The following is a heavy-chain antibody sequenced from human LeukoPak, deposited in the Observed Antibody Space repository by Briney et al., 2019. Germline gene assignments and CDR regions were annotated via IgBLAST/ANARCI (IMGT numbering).Heavy chain of an antibody. V-gene: IGHV3-48*03. D-gene: IGHD3-10*01. CDR3: ARERGEGLLWFGELLNDAFDI. J-gene: IGHJ3*02. Sequence: GGSLRLSCAASGFAFGSYEMNWVRQAPGKGLEWVSYISRTGSTTYYGDSVKGRFTISRDNAKKSLYLQMNSLRDEDTAVYYCARERGEGLLWFGELLNDAFDIWGQGTMVTVSS. CDR2: ISRTGSTT. CDR1: GFAFGSYE.